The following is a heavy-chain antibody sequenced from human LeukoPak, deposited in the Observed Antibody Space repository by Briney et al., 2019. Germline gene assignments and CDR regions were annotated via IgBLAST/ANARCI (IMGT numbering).Heavy chain of an antibody. CDR3: ARAGQLWWYFDY. J-gene: IGHJ4*02. D-gene: IGHD5-18*01. V-gene: IGHV1-18*01. Sequence: ASVKVSCKASGYTFSNYGISWVRQAPGQGLEWMGWISAYNGNTNYAQRLQGRVTMTTDTSTSTVYMELRSLRSDDTAVYYCARAGQLWWYFDYWGQGTLVTVSS. CDR1: GYTFSNYG. CDR2: ISAYNGNT.